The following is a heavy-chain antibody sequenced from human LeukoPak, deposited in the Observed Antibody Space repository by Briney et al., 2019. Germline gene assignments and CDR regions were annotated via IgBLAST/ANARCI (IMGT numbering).Heavy chain of an antibody. D-gene: IGHD5-12*01. CDR2: IYYSGST. Sequence: SETLSLTCTVSGGSISSGDYYWSWIRQPPGKGLEWIGYIYYSGSTYYNPSLKSRVTISVDTSKNQLSLKLSSVTAADTAVYYCARDRGYSGYDWRYNWFDPWGQGTLVTVSS. CDR3: ARDRGYSGYDWRYNWFDP. CDR1: GGSISSGDYY. V-gene: IGHV4-30-4*01. J-gene: IGHJ5*02.